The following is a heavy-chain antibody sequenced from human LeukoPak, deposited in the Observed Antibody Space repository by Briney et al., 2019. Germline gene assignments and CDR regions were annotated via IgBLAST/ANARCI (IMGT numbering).Heavy chain of an antibody. D-gene: IGHD6-19*01. CDR1: GFTFSSYG. CDR2: ISYDGKNE. Sequence: GGSLRLSCAASGFTFSSYGMHWVRQAPGAGLQWVAVISYDGKNEYYGDSVRGRFTISRDNSKNTLYLQMNSLRADDTAVYFCAKIQGRVEVAVPLDYWGQGILVTVSS. CDR3: AKIQGRVEVAVPLDY. J-gene: IGHJ4*02. V-gene: IGHV3-30*18.